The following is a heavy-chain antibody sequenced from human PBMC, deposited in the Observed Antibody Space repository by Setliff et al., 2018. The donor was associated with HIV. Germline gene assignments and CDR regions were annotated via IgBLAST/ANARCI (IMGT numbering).Heavy chain of an antibody. CDR2: MNPNSGNT. D-gene: IGHD3-9*01. Sequence: ASVKVSCKASGYTFTSYGISWVRQATGQGLEWMGWMNPNSGNTGFAQKFQGRVTMTRNTSISTAYMELRSLRSEDTAVYFCARTWGAGVTGYWFEPWGQGTRVTVSS. CDR3: ARTWGAGVTGYWFEP. J-gene: IGHJ5*02. CDR1: GYTFTSYG. V-gene: IGHV1-8*02.